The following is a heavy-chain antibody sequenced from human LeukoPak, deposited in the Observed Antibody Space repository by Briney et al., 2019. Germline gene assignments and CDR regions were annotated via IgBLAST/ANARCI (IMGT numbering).Heavy chain of an antibody. CDR2: IYYSGST. J-gene: IGHJ4*02. CDR3: ARLSPGIRYSSSWYYFDY. Sequence: KPSETLSLTCTVSGGSISSYYWSWIRQPPGKGLEWIGYIYYSGSTNYNPSLKSRVTISVDTSKNQFSLKLSSVTAADTAVYYCARLSPGIRYSSSWYYFDYWGQGTLVTVSS. CDR1: GGSISSYY. V-gene: IGHV4-59*08. D-gene: IGHD6-13*01.